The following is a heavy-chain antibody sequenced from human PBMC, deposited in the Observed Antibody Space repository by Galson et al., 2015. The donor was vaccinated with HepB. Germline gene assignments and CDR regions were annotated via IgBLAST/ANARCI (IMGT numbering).Heavy chain of an antibody. CDR3: ARGDILWFGDFPWFDP. D-gene: IGHD3-10*01. V-gene: IGHV5-51*01. CDR2: IYPGDSDT. CDR1: GYSFTSYW. Sequence: QSGAEVKKPGESLKISCKGSGYSFTSYWIGWVRQMPGKGLEWMGIIYPGDSDTRYSPSFQGQVTISADKSISTAYLQWSSLKASDTAMYYCARGDILWFGDFPWFDPWGQGTLVTVSS. J-gene: IGHJ5*02.